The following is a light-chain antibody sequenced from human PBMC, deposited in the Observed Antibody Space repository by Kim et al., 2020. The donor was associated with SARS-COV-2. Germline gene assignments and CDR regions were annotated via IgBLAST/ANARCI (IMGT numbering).Light chain of an antibody. J-gene: IGLJ2*01. Sequence: PVQFVSDSSIGTNSALGSVSWYHQHPGKVPTATIYDVSKRPSGVPDRFSGSKSGNTASLTISGLQAEDEADYYCCSYAGSSTPVVFGGGTQLTVL. V-gene: IGLV2-11*03. CDR1: NSALGS. CDR3: CSYAGSSTPVV. CDR2: DVS.